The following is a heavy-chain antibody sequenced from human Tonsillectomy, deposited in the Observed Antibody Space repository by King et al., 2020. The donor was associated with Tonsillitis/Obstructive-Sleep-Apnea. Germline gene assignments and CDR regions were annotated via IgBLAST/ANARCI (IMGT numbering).Heavy chain of an antibody. D-gene: IGHD5-24*01. V-gene: IGHV3-30*04. Sequence: QLVQSGGGVVQPGRSRRLSCVASGGTFRHYAMHWVLHSRGKGLELAARISYDGRDKFYADSGKGRFTGSRDNSKNTLYLQMNFLRPEDTAVYYCARGEMATISPAFDIWGQGTMLTVSS. CDR1: GGTFRHYA. CDR2: ISYDGRDK. J-gene: IGHJ3*02. CDR3: ARGEMATISPAFDI.